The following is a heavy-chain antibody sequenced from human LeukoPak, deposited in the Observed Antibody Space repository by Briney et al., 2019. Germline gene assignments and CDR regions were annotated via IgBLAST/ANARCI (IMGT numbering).Heavy chain of an antibody. CDR2: ISSNGGST. D-gene: IGHD4-17*01. Sequence: PGGPLRLSCSASGFTFSSYAMHWVRQAPGKGLEYVSAISSNGGSTYYADSVKGRFTISRDNSKNTLYLQMSSLRAEDTAVYYCVKNIDYDYYYYGMDVWGKGTTVTVSS. V-gene: IGHV3-64D*06. CDR1: GFTFSSYA. J-gene: IGHJ6*04. CDR3: VKNIDYDYYYYGMDV.